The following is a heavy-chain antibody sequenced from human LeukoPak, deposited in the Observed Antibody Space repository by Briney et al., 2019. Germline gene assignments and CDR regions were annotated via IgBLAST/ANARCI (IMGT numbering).Heavy chain of an antibody. Sequence: SQTLSLTCTVSGGSISSGSYYWSWIRQPAGKGLEWIGRIYISGSTNYNPSLKSRVTISVDTSKNQFSLKLSSVTAADTAVYYCARRNSGSPPGQAFDIWGQGTMVTVSS. V-gene: IGHV4-61*02. J-gene: IGHJ3*02. CDR3: ARRNSGSPPGQAFDI. CDR1: GGSISSGSYY. D-gene: IGHD1-26*01. CDR2: IYISGST.